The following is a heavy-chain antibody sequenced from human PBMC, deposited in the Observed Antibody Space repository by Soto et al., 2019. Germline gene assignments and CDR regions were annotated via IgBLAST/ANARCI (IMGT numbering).Heavy chain of an antibody. D-gene: IGHD3-16*01. CDR3: ARGRGIMITFGGVPDPDGSYYFDY. J-gene: IGHJ4*02. Sequence: PSETLSLTCAVYGGSFSGYYWSWIRQPPGKGLEWIGEINHSGSTNYNPSLKSRVTISVDTSKNQFSLKLSSVTAADTAVYYCARGRGIMITFGGVPDPDGSYYFDYWGQGTLVTVSS. CDR1: GGSFSGYY. V-gene: IGHV4-34*01. CDR2: INHSGST.